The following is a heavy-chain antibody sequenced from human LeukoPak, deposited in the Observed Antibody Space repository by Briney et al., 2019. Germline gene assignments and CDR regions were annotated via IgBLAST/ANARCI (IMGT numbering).Heavy chain of an antibody. CDR2: IYYSGST. Sequence: SETLSLTCTVSGGSISSSSYYWGWIRQPPGKGLEWIGYIYYSGSTNYNPSLKSRVTISVDTSKNQFSLKLSSVTAADTAVYYCARLRRYYDSSGPGYAFDIWGQGTMVTVSS. CDR3: ARLRRYYDSSGPGYAFDI. J-gene: IGHJ3*02. CDR1: GGSISSSSYY. D-gene: IGHD3-22*01. V-gene: IGHV4-61*05.